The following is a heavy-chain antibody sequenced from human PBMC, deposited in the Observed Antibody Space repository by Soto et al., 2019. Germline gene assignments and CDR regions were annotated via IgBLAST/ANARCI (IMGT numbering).Heavy chain of an antibody. Sequence: QVQLVESGGGVVQPGRSLRLSCAASGFTFSSYAMHWVRQAPGKGLEWVAVISYDGSNKYYADSVKGRFTISRDNSKNTLYLQMNGLRAEDTAVYYCARDIPPGGSGYYLYYGMDVWGQWSTVTVSS. CDR2: ISYDGSNK. D-gene: IGHD3-22*01. J-gene: IGHJ6*02. CDR3: ARDIPPGGSGYYLYYGMDV. CDR1: GFTFSSYA. V-gene: IGHV3-30-3*01.